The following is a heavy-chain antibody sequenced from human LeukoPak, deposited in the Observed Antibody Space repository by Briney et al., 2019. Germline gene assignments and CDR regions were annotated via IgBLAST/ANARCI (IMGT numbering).Heavy chain of an antibody. V-gene: IGHV3-48*01. CDR1: GFTFSGYS. J-gene: IGHJ4*02. CDR3: AREGPCGGSCYVY. D-gene: IGHD2-2*01. Sequence: GGSLRLSCAASGFTFSGYSMYWVRQAPGKGLEWASYISRSSTTIYYADSVKGRFTISRDNAKNSLYLQMNSLRAEDTAVYYCAREGPCGGSCYVYWGQGALVTVSS. CDR2: ISRSSTTI.